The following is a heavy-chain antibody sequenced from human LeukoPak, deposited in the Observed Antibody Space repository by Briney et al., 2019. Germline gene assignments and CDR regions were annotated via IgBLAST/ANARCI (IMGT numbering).Heavy chain of an antibody. CDR3: ARESRIADPYYYHYGMDV. CDR1: GGSISSGDYY. Sequence: SQTLSLTCTVSGGSISSGDYYWSWIRQPPGKGLEWIGYIYYSGSTYYNPSLKSRVTISVDTSKNQFSLKLSSVTAADTAVYYCARESRIADPYYYHYGMDVWGQGTTVTVSS. J-gene: IGHJ6*02. D-gene: IGHD6-13*01. V-gene: IGHV4-30-4*01. CDR2: IYYSGST.